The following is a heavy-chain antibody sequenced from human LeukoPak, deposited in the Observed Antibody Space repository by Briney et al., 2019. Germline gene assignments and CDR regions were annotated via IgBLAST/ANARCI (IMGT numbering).Heavy chain of an antibody. V-gene: IGHV3-30-3*01. CDR1: GFTFSSYA. CDR3: ARDYSSSSIPFDY. D-gene: IGHD6-6*01. J-gene: IGHJ4*02. Sequence: PGGSLRLSCAASGFTFSSYAMHWVRQAPGKGLEWVAVISYDGSNKYYADSVKGRFTISRDNAKTSLYLQMNSLRAEDTAVYYCARDYSSSSIPFDYWGQGTLVTVSS. CDR2: ISYDGSNK.